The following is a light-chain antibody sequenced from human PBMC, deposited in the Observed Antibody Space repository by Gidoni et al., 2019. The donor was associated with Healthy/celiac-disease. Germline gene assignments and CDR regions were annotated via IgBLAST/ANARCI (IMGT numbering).Light chain of an antibody. J-gene: IGKJ4*01. CDR2: AAS. CDR3: QQSHSTPST. CDR1: QSINSY. Sequence: DIQMTQSPSSLSASVGDRVSITCRASQSINSYLNWYQQKPGKAPKLLIYAASSLQSGVPSRFSGSGSGTDFTLTISSLQPGDFATYYCQQSHSTPSTFGGGTQVDIK. V-gene: IGKV1-39*01.